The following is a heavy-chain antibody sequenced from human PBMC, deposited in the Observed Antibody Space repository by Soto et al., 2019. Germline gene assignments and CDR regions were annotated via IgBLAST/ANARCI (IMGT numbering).Heavy chain of an antibody. D-gene: IGHD2-15*01. CDR3: TTGFRLPFAFDI. CDR2: IKSKTDGGTT. Sequence: GGSLRLSCAASGFTFSNAWMSWVRQAPGKGLEWVGRIKSKTDGGTTDYAAPVKGRFTISRDDSKNTLYLEMNSLKTEDTAVYYCTTGFRLPFAFDIWGQGTMVTVSS. J-gene: IGHJ3*02. V-gene: IGHV3-15*01. CDR1: GFTFSNAW.